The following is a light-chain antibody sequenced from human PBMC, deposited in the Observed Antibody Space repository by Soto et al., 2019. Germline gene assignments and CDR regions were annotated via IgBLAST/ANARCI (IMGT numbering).Light chain of an antibody. CDR1: SSNIGAGYD. CDR2: GNN. Sequence: QSVLTQPPSVSGAPGQTITISCTGSSSNIGAGYDVHWYQQLPGRPPKLLIYGNNNRPAGVPDRCSGSKSGTSVSLAITGLRGEDEADYHCQSYVSSLTNAVFGGGTQLTVL. CDR3: QSYVSSLTNAV. V-gene: IGLV1-40*01. J-gene: IGLJ2*01.